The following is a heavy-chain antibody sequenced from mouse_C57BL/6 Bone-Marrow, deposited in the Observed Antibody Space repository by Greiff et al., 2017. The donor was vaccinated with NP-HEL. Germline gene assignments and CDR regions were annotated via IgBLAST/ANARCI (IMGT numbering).Heavy chain of an antibody. CDR2: ISSGSSTI. J-gene: IGHJ2*01. V-gene: IGHV5-17*01. D-gene: IGHD1-1*01. CDR1: GFTFSDYG. Sequence: EVKLMESGGGLVKPGGSLKLSCAASGFTFSDYGMHWVRQAPEKGLEWVAYISSGSSTIYYADTVKGLFTISRDNAKNTLFLQMTSLRSEDTAMYYCARYGSSSEDYWGQGTTLTVSS. CDR3: ARYGSSSEDY.